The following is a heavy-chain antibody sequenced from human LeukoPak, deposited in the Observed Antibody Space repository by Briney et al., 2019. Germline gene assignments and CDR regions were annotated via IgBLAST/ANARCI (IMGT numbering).Heavy chain of an antibody. CDR2: IIPIFGTA. CDR3: ARSREPSPYGGYLYYYYYMDV. Sequence: SVKVSCKASGGTFSSYAISWVRQAPGQGLEWMGGIIPIFGTANYAQKFQGRVTITTDESTSTAYMELSSLRSEDTAVYYCARSREPSPYGGYLYYYYYMDVWGKGTTVTVSS. CDR1: GGTFSSYA. V-gene: IGHV1-69*05. D-gene: IGHD5-12*01. J-gene: IGHJ6*03.